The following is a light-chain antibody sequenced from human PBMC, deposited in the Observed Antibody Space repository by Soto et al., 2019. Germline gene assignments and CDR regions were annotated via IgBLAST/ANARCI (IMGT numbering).Light chain of an antibody. CDR3: SSFTNSNTWV. Sequence: QSALTQPASVSGSPGQSINIYCTGTNSDVGGYDYVSWYKQYPGQAPKVIIYEVTYRPSGVSARFSGSKSGTTASLTISDFQTEDEADYYCSSFTNSNTWVFGGGTQLTVL. J-gene: IGLJ7*01. CDR1: NSDVGGYDY. V-gene: IGLV2-14*01. CDR2: EVT.